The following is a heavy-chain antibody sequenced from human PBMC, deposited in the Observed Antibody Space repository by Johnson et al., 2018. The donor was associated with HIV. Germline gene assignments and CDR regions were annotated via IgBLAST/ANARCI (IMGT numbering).Heavy chain of an antibody. Sequence: VQLVESGGGLVQPGGSLRLSCAASGFTVSSYYMSWVRQAPGKGLEWVSGINWNGGGTGYADSVKGRFTISRDNAKNSLYLQMNSLRAEDTAVYYCARYYSGLLYAFDIWGQGTMVTVSS. CDR1: GFTVSSYY. CDR3: ARYYSGLLYAFDI. CDR2: INWNGGGT. D-gene: IGHD3-10*01. J-gene: IGHJ3*02. V-gene: IGHV3-20*04.